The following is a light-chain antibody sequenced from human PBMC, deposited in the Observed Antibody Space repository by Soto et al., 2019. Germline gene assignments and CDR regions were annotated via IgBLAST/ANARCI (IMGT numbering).Light chain of an antibody. CDR2: NVS. CDR1: QSVSSAY. V-gene: IGKV3-20*01. CDR3: QQYGASPET. Sequence: EIVLTQYPCTLSLSPGERATLSCMASQSVSSAYLAWYQQKPGQAPRLLIYNVSRRATGIPDRFSGSGSGTDFTLTVSRLEPEDFAVYYCQQYGASPETVGQGTKVDIK. J-gene: IGKJ1*01.